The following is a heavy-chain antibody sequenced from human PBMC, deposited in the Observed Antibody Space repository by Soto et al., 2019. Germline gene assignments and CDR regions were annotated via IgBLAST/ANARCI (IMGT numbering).Heavy chain of an antibody. CDR3: ARDKGRSPLDY. CDR1: GFTFSNYA. V-gene: IGHV3-30-3*01. Sequence: GGSLRLSCAASGFTFSNYAMHWVRQAPGKGLEWVAVISYDGSNKYYTDSVKGRFTISRDNAKNSLYLQMNSLRAEDTAVYYCARDKGRSPLDYWGQGTLVTVSS. CDR2: ISYDGSNK. D-gene: IGHD2-15*01. J-gene: IGHJ4*02.